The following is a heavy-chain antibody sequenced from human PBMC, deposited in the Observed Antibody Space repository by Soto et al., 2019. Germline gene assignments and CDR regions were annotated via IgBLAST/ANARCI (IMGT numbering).Heavy chain of an antibody. J-gene: IGHJ3*02. CDR2: IIPILGIA. CDR3: ARSLGLLGRAAFDI. Sequence: GASVKVSCKASGYTFSSYYMNWVRQAPGQGLEWMGRIIPILGIANYAQKFQGRVTITADKSTSTAYMELSSLRSEDTAVYYCARSLGLLGRAAFDIWGQGTMVTVSS. V-gene: IGHV1-69*02. CDR1: GYTFSSYY. D-gene: IGHD3-16*01.